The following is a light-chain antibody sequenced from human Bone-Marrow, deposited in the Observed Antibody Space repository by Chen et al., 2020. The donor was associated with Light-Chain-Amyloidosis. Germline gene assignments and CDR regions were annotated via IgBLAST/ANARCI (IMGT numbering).Light chain of an antibody. CDR2: DDS. V-gene: IGLV3-21*02. Sequence: SYVLTQPSSVSVAPGQTATIACGGNNIGSTSVHWYQQTPGQAPLLVVYDDSDRPSGIPERLSGHKAGNTATLTISRVEAGDEADYYCQVWDRSSDRPVFGGGTKLTVL. J-gene: IGLJ3*02. CDR3: QVWDRSSDRPV. CDR1: NIGSTS.